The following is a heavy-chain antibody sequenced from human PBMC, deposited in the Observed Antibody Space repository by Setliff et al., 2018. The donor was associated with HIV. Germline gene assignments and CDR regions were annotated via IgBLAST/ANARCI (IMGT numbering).Heavy chain of an antibody. J-gene: IGHJ5*02. D-gene: IGHD3-22*01. CDR3: ARGSPEVVIIPDS. CDR1: GFAFSGYS. CDR2: ISPAGSFM. V-gene: IGHV3-21*01. Sequence: GGSLRLSCAASGFAFSGYSMTWVRQAPGKGLEWVASISPAGSFMYYRDSLKGRFTISRDDAKTSLNLQMNSLKVEDTAIYFCARGSPEVVIIPDSWGQGTLVTVSS.